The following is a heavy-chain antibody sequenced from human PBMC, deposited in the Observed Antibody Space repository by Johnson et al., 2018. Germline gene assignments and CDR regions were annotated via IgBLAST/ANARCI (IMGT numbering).Heavy chain of an antibody. CDR3: ARALPRDDFWSGYQLGLFYYMDV. V-gene: IGHV4-4*07. CDR1: GGSISSYY. D-gene: IGHD3-3*01. J-gene: IGHJ6*03. CDR2: IYTSGRT. Sequence: QVQLQESGPGLVKPSETLSLTCTVSGGSISSYYWSWIRQPAGKGLEWIGRIYTSGRTNYNPSLKSRVTMSVDTSKNQFSLKLSSLTAADTAVYYCARALPRDDFWSGYQLGLFYYMDVWGKGTTVTVSS.